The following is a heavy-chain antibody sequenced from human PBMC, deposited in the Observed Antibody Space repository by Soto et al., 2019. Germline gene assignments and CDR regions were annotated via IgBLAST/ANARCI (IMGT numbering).Heavy chain of an antibody. CDR3: TSRATVTTSADY. J-gene: IGHJ4*02. CDR2: IRSKANSYAT. Sequence: EVQLVESGGGLVQPGGSLKLSCAASGFTFSGSAMHWVRQASGKGLEWVGRIRSKANSYATAYAASVKGRFTISRDDSKNTAYLQMNSLKTEDTAVYYCTSRATVTTSADYWGQGTLVTVSS. CDR1: GFTFSGSA. V-gene: IGHV3-73*02. D-gene: IGHD4-17*01.